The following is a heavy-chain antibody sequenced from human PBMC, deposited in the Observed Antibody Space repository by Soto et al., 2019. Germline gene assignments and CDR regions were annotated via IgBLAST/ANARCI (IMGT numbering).Heavy chain of an antibody. CDR1: GGTFSNYP. CDR3: ARGNHRWLQLWYFDL. J-gene: IGHJ2*01. V-gene: IGHV1-69*12. CDR2: IIPIFGTV. Sequence: QVQLVQSGAEVKKPGSSVKVSCKASGGTFSNYPISWVRQAPGQGLEWMGGIIPIFGTVNYAQKFQGRVTITADESTGTAYMELSSLRSEETAGYYCARGNHRWLQLWYFDLWGRGTLVTVSS. D-gene: IGHD5-12*01.